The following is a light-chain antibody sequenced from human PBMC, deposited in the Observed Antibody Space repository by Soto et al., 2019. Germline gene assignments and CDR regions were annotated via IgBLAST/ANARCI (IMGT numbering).Light chain of an antibody. CDR2: DVS. CDR1: SRDDGGYNY. Sequence: LTQPASVSGSPGQSITISCTGTSRDDGGYNYVSWYQQHPGKAPKLMIYDVSNRPSGVFNRFSGSKSGNTASLTISGLQAEDEADYYCSSYTSSTPYVFGTGTKVTVL. CDR3: SSYTSSTPYV. V-gene: IGLV2-14*01. J-gene: IGLJ1*01.